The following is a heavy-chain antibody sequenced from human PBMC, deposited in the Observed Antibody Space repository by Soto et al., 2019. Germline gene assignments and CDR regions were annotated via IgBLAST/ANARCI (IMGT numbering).Heavy chain of an antibody. CDR3: ARGGTSPDY. CDR1: GFTFSSYG. V-gene: IGHV3-33*01. CDR2: IWYDGSNK. J-gene: IGHJ4*02. D-gene: IGHD2-2*01. Sequence: GGSLRLSCAASGFTFSSYGMHWVRQAPGKGLEWVAAIWYDGSNKYYADSVKGRFTISRDNSKNTLYLQMNSLRAEDTAVYYCARGGTSPDYWGQGTLVTVSS.